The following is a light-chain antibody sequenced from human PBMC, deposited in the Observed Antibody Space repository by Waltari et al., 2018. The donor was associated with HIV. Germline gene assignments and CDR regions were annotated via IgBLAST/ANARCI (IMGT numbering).Light chain of an antibody. CDR2: SNN. Sequence: QSVLTQPPSASGTPGQRVTISCSGSSSNIGSNTVSCFQQLPGTAPKLLIYSNNQRPSGVPVRFSGSKSGTSASLAITGLQSEDEADYYCAAWDDSLNGWVFGGGTKLTVL. V-gene: IGLV1-44*01. J-gene: IGLJ3*02. CDR3: AAWDDSLNGWV. CDR1: SSNIGSNT.